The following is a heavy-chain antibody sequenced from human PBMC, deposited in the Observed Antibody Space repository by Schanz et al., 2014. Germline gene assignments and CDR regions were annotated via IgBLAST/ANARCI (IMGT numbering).Heavy chain of an antibody. CDR1: GFTFRGYA. J-gene: IGHJ5*02. Sequence: EVQLLESGGGLVQPGGSLRLSCAASGFTFRGYAMSWVRQAPGKGLEWVSGFDAHDGRAYYADSAKGRFTMSRDNAKNSVFLQMNSLRAEDTAVYYCARPALWFGDNCFDPWGQGTLVTVSS. D-gene: IGHD3-10*01. CDR2: FDAHDGRA. CDR3: ARPALWFGDNCFDP. V-gene: IGHV3-23*01.